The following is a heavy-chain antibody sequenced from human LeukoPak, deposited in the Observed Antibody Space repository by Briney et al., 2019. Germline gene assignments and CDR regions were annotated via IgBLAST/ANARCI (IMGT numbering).Heavy chain of an antibody. D-gene: IGHD1-26*01. CDR3: ASHSGSHRADAFDI. V-gene: IGHV1-69*13. J-gene: IGHJ3*02. CDR1: GGTFSNYA. CDR2: IIPIFGTA. Sequence: GASVKVSCKASGGTFSNYAISWVRQAPGQGLEWMGGIIPIFGTANYAQKFQGRVTITADESTSTAYMELSSLRSEDTAVYYCASHSGSHRADAFDIWGQGTMVTVSP.